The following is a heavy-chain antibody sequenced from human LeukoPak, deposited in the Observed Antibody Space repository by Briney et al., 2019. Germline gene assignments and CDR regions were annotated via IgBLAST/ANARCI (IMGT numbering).Heavy chain of an antibody. D-gene: IGHD3-10*01. CDR3: ARDGIRGGSGSYIDY. J-gene: IGHJ4*02. Sequence: PGGSLRLSCAASGFIFSSYAMHWVRQAPGKGLEWVAIISYDGSNKHYADSVKGRFLISRDNSKNTLYLQMNSLGAEDTAVFYCARDGIRGGSGSYIDYWGQGTLVTVSS. CDR1: GFIFSSYA. CDR2: ISYDGSNK. V-gene: IGHV3-30-3*01.